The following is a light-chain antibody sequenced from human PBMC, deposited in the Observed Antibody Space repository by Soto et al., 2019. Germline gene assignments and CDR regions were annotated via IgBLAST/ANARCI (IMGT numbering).Light chain of an antibody. J-gene: IGKJ3*01. CDR2: GAS. Sequence: EIVLTQSPGTLSLSPGERATLSCRASQSVSSNYLAWYRQTPGQAPRLLISGASSRATGIPDRFSGSGSWTDFTLTISRLEPEDFAVYYCQLYDSSSLFSFGPGTKVEVK. CDR1: QSVSSNY. V-gene: IGKV3-20*01. CDR3: QLYDSSSLFS.